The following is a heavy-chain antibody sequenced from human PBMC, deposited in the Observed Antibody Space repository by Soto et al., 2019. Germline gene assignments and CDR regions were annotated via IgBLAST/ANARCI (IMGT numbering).Heavy chain of an antibody. J-gene: IGHJ6*02. V-gene: IGHV1-3*01. CDR1: GYSFTGYS. CDR3: ATASLRFLEWLLPYYYYYGMDV. Sequence: ASVRVSCKASGYSFTGYSMHWVRQAPGQRLEWMGWLNAANGNTKYSQKFQGRVTMTKDTSASTAYMELSSLRSEDTAVCYCATASLRFLEWLLPYYYYYGMDVWGQGTTVTVSS. CDR2: LNAANGNT. D-gene: IGHD3-3*01.